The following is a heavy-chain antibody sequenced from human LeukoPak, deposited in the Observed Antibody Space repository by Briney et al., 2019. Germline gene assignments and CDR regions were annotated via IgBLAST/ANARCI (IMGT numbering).Heavy chain of an antibody. CDR1: GGSISSSNYY. D-gene: IGHD6-19*01. CDR2: IYYSGST. Sequence: SETLSLTCTVSGGSISSSNYYWGWIRQPPGKGLEWIGSIYYSGSTYYNPSLKSRVTMSDDTSKNQFSLKLSSVTASDTAVYYCARDEGASYSSGSDYWGQGTLVTVSS. CDR3: ARDEGASYSSGSDY. J-gene: IGHJ4*02. V-gene: IGHV4-39*02.